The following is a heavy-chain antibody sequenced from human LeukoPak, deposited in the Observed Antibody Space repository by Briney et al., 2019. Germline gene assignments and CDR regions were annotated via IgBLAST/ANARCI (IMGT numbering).Heavy chain of an antibody. CDR2: IYYSGST. D-gene: IGHD6-13*01. CDR3: ARLPSIKYSSSWSPVKPFDY. Sequence: PSETLSLTCTVSGGSISSSSYYWGWIRQPPGKGLEWIGSIYYSGSTYYNPSLKSRVTISVDTSKNQFSLKLSSVTAADTAVYYCARLPSIKYSSSWSPVKPFDYWGQGTLVTVSS. CDR1: GGSISSSSYY. J-gene: IGHJ4*02. V-gene: IGHV4-39*07.